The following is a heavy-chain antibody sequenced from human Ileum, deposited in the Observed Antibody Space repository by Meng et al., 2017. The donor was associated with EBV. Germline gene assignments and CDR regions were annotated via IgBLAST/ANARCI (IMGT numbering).Heavy chain of an antibody. CDR2: GFHTRYT. V-gene: IGHV4-4*02. CDR3: AGKREYVNAWPFDY. D-gene: IGHD2/OR15-2a*01. Sequence: VEPEEAGLQRGGPAGPLSVACAVSGGCIRSHKWWHWLGKPPGRVSRFIREGFHTRYTNYEQSRITRVTISVDKSKSQFTHKLRSVTAADTAVYYCAGKREYVNAWPFDYWGQGTLVTVSS. J-gene: IGHJ4*02. CDR1: GGCIRSHKW.